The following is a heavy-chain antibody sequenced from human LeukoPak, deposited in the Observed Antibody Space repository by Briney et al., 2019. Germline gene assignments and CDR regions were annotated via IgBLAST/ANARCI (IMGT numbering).Heavy chain of an antibody. CDR1: GGSISSYY. D-gene: IGHD1-14*01. Sequence: AETLSLTCTVSGGSISSYYWSWIRQPAGKGLEGIGRIYTSGSTNYNPSLKSRVTISVDKSKNQSSLKLSSVTAADKAVYYCARDPTGPWGQGTLVTVSS. J-gene: IGHJ5*02. V-gene: IGHV4-4*07. CDR3: ARDPTGP. CDR2: IYTSGST.